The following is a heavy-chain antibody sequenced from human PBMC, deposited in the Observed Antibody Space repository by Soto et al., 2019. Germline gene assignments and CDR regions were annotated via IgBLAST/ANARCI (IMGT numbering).Heavy chain of an antibody. D-gene: IGHD4-17*01. CDR3: ARVPFYGDYGRYFDD. Sequence: QVQLQESGPGLVKPSQTLSLTCTVSGGSISSGDYYWSWIRQHPGKGLEGIGYIYYSGSTYYNPSLKSRVTISVDTSKNQFSLKLRSVTAADTAVYYCARVPFYGDYGRYFDDWGQGTLVTVSS. CDR2: IYYSGST. CDR1: GGSISSGDYY. V-gene: IGHV4-31*03. J-gene: IGHJ4*02.